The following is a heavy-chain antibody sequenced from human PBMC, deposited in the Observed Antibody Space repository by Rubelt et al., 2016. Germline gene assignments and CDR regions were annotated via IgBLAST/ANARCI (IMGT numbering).Heavy chain of an antibody. CDR1: GYTFTSYG. Sequence: QVQLVQSGAEVKKPGASVKVSCKASGYTFTSYGISWVRQAPGQWLAWRGWSGAYDGNTNYAQKRQGRVTMTTDTSTSTAYMELSSLRSEDTAVYYCARPLPGYYYGMDVWGQGTTVTVSS. CDR3: ARPLPGYYYGMDV. J-gene: IGHJ6*02. V-gene: IGHV1-18*01. CDR2: SGAYDGNT.